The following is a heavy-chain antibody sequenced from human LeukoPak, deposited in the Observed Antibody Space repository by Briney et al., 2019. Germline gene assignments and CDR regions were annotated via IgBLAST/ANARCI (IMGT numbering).Heavy chain of an antibody. Sequence: GGSLRLSCAASGFTVSSNYMSWVRQAPGEGLEWVSVIYSGGSTYYADSVKGRFTISRDNSKNTVYLQMNSLRAEDTAVYYCARGETSSYDYWGQGTLVTVSS. D-gene: IGHD2-2*01. CDR1: GFTVSSNY. V-gene: IGHV3-66*01. CDR3: ARGETSSYDY. J-gene: IGHJ4*02. CDR2: IYSGGST.